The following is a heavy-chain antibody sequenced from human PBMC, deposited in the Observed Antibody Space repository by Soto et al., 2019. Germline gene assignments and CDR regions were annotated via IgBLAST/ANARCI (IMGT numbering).Heavy chain of an antibody. D-gene: IGHD2-21*02. CDR3: VKWGDDSKYYHH. V-gene: IGHV3-23*01. CDR2: INGSGGRT. J-gene: IGHJ1*01. Sequence: PGGSLRLSCAAAEFIFRKTSMMWVRQAPGACLEWVSGINGSGGRTFYADSVKGRFTISRDNRTNTMFMQMNRLKAEDTAIYYCVKWGDDSKYYHHWGQGTLVTVSS. CDR1: EFIFRKTS.